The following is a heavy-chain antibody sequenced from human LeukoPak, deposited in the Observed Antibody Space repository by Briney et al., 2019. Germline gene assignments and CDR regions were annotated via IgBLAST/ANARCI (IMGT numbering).Heavy chain of an antibody. CDR2: IIPILGIA. V-gene: IGHV1-69*04. CDR3: ARLTGYSSGYHDY. J-gene: IGHJ4*02. CDR1: GGTFSSYA. Sequence: SVKVSCMASGGTFSSYAISWVRQAPGQGLEWMGRIIPILGIANYAQKFQGRVTITADKSTSTAYMELSSLRSEDTAVYYCARLTGYSSGYHDYWGQGTLVTVSS. D-gene: IGHD6-19*01.